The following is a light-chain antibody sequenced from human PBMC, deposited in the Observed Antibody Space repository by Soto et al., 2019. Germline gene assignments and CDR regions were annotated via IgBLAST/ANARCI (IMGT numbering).Light chain of an antibody. CDR1: QTVSSSF. V-gene: IGKV3-20*01. J-gene: IGKJ5*01. CDR3: QQYGTLPIT. Sequence: EIVLTQSPGTLSLSPGERATLSCRASQTVSSSFLAWYQQKPGQAPRLFIYGASSRATGIPDRFSGSGSGTDFTLTIGRLEPEDFAVYYCQQYGTLPITFGQGTRREIK. CDR2: GAS.